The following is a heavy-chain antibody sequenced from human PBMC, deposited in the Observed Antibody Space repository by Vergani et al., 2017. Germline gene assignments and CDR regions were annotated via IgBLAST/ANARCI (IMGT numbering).Heavy chain of an antibody. CDR1: AFTFSSYG. Sequence: QVQLVESGGGVVQPGRSLRLSCAASAFTFSSYGMHWVRQAPGKGLEWVAIISYDGSNKYYADSVKGRVTISRDNSKNTLYLQMNSLRAEDTAVYYCAKMRTPAPHAFDIWGQGTMVTVSS. CDR3: AKMRTPAPHAFDI. J-gene: IGHJ3*02. V-gene: IGHV3-30*18. CDR2: ISYDGSNK.